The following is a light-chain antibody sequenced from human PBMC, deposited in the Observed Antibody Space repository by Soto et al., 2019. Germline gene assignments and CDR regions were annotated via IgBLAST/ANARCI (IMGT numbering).Light chain of an antibody. V-gene: IGKV3-20*01. CDR3: QQYGTSPIT. CDR1: QSVSGY. CDR2: ADS. J-gene: IGKJ5*01. Sequence: EIVLTQSPATLSLSPGETATLSCRASQSVSGYIGWYQQKPGQAPRLLIYADSNRATGIPARFSGSGSGTDFTLAISRLEPEDFAVYYCQQYGTSPITFGQGTRLEI.